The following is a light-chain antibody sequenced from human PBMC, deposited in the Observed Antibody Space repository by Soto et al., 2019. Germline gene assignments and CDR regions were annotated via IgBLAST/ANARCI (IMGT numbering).Light chain of an antibody. Sequence: QCALSQPASVTVSRGHSITISYTGTNSHVGAYNYVSGYQQHPGKAPKLMIYDITNRPSGISSHFSMTNPNNTASLTISGLQAEHVAEYYCSGYKSRSQYVFGTGTTVTV. CDR3: SGYKSRSQYV. V-gene: IGLV2-14*03. CDR2: DIT. J-gene: IGLJ1*01. CDR1: NSHVGAYNY.